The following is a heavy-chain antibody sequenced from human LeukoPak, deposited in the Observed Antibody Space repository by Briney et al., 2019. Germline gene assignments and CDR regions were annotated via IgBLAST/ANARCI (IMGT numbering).Heavy chain of an antibody. D-gene: IGHD4/OR15-4a*01. V-gene: IGHV3-30*02. CDR2: ISDDGRDK. CDR3: AKDKDYGWDY. Sequence: PGGSLRLSCAASGITFRSYGIHWVRQAPGKGLEWVTYISDDGRDKWYADSVKGRLTISRDNSKNTLSLQMNSLRPEDTAVYYCAKDKDYGWDYWGQGTLVTVSS. J-gene: IGHJ4*02. CDR1: GITFRSYG.